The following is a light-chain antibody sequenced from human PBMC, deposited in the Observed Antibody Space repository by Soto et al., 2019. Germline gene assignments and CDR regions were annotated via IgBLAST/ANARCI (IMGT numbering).Light chain of an antibody. J-gene: IGKJ1*01. V-gene: IGKV1-5*01. CDR3: QQYHLYWT. CDR1: QRIATW. Sequence: DIPLTQSPSTLSASFGDRVTITCRASQRIATWLAWYQHQPGSAPKLLIYGASTLQSGVPSRFSGSGSGAEFTLSIDNLQPEDFATYYCQQYHLYWTFGPGT. CDR2: GAS.